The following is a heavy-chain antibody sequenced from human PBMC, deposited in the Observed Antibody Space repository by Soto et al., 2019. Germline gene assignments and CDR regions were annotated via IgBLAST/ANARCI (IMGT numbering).Heavy chain of an antibody. D-gene: IGHD5-12*01. V-gene: IGHV4-31*03. J-gene: IGHJ6*03. CDR3: ARKDSGYADYMDV. CDR1: GGSISRGGYY. Sequence: QVPLQASGPGLVKPSQTLSLTCTVSGGSISRGGYYWSWIRQHPGKGLEWIGYIYYSGGTYYNPSLKSRVTISVDTSENQFSLRLSSVTAADTAVYYCARKDSGYADYMDVWGKGTTVTVSS. CDR2: IYYSGGT.